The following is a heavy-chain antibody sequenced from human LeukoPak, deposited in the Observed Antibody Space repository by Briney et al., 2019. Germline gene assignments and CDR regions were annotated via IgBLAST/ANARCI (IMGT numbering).Heavy chain of an antibody. CDR3: AKSSASQRGYYGLDV. J-gene: IGHJ6*02. CDR2: ISGSNDNT. Sequence: GGSLRLSCAASGFTFSNYALSWVGQAPGKGLEWVSSISGSNDNTYYADSVKDRFTISRDSSKNTLSLQMNSLRAEDTGVYYCAKSSASQRGYYGLDVWGQGTTVTVSS. D-gene: IGHD6-25*01. V-gene: IGHV3-23*01. CDR1: GFTFSNYA.